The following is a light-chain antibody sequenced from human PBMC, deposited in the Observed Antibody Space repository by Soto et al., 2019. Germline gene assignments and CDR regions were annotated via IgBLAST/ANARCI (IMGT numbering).Light chain of an antibody. Sequence: DIQMTQSPSSLSSSVGDRVTITCRASQGISNYLAWYQQKPGKVPKLLIYAASTLQSGVPSRFGGSGSGTDFTLTSSSLQPEDVATYYYQQYNDAPWTFGPGTKVEIK. V-gene: IGKV1-27*01. CDR1: QGISNY. J-gene: IGKJ1*01. CDR2: AAS. CDR3: QQYNDAPWT.